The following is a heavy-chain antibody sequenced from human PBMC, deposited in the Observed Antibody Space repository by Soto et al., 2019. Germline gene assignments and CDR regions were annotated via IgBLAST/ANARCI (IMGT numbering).Heavy chain of an antibody. J-gene: IGHJ5*02. CDR2: MKPHIGDT. Sequence: ASGKVSCKAAGYSVTRLYSDWVRQPTGQGLECMGWMKPHIGDTGFAQRFQGRVITTRNTSINSAYMELRSLRSQHTAVYYCARGSPGPVDRWGQGTKVTVSS. D-gene: IGHD3-10*01. V-gene: IGHV1-8*01. CDR3: ARGSPGPVDR. CDR1: GYSVTRLY.